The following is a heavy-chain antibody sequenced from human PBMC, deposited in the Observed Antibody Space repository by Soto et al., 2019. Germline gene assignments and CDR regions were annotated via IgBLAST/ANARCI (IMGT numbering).Heavy chain of an antibody. J-gene: IGHJ4*02. CDR3: VAGQYFFDY. D-gene: IGHD6-19*01. V-gene: IGHV3-30*03. CDR2: ISYEGIKK. Sequence: QVQLVESGGGLVKPGRSVRPSWAAPGFGFSTYGMHRVSEAPGKGREGVAVISYEGIKKDIPDSGRDRFTISRDNSKKTLYLQMNSLRADDTAVYYCVAGQYFFDYCGQGTLVTVSS. CDR1: GFGFSTYG.